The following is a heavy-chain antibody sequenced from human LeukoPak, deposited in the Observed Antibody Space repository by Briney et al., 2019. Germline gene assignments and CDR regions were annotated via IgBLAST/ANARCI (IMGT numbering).Heavy chain of an antibody. V-gene: IGHV3-23*01. CDR1: GFTFSSYA. CDR2: ISGSGGST. D-gene: IGHD3-10*01. J-gene: IGHJ4*02. Sequence: PGGSLRLSCAASGFTFSSYAMSWVRQAPGKGLEWVSAISGSGGSTYYADSVKGRFTISRDISKNTLYLQMNSLRAEDTAVYYCAKNPLLWFGPPSEYYFDYWGQGTLVTVSS. CDR3: AKNPLLWFGPPSEYYFDY.